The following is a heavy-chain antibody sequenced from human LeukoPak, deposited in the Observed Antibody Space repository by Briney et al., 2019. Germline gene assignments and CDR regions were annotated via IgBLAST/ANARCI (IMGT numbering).Heavy chain of an antibody. CDR3: VRDPSGSGFAFDS. CDR2: IWFDGSNK. J-gene: IGHJ4*02. CDR1: GFIFSNDA. V-gene: IGHV3-33*01. D-gene: IGHD1-1*01. Sequence: GGSLRLSCAASGFIFSNDAMHWVRQAPGKGLEWVAFIWFDGSNKHYADSVKGRFTISRDNSEDALYLQMNSLRAEDTAVYYCVRDPSGSGFAFDSWGQGALVTVSS.